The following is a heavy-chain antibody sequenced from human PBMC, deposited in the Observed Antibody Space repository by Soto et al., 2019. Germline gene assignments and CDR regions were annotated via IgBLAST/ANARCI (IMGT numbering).Heavy chain of an antibody. Sequence: EVPLLESGGGLEQPGGSPRLSCAASGFTFSDYGMSWVRQAPGKGLEWVSAITGSGTTFYADSVKGRFTISRDNSKNTLYLQINSLRTEDTAVYYCAKDYLRWAQPWGQGTLVTVSS. CDR2: ITGSGTT. V-gene: IGHV3-23*01. CDR1: GFTFSDYG. J-gene: IGHJ5*02. D-gene: IGHD1-26*01. CDR3: AKDYLRWAQP.